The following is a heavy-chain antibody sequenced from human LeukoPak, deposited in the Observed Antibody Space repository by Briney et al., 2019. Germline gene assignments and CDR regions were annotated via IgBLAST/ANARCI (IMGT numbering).Heavy chain of an antibody. Sequence: PGGSLRLSCAASGFTFSSYGMHWVRQAPGKGLEWVAFIRYDGSNKYYADSVKGRFTISRDNSKDTLYLQMNSLRAEDTAVYYCARVHDGYNYAFDYWGQGTLVTVSS. D-gene: IGHD5-24*01. CDR3: ARVHDGYNYAFDY. CDR2: IRYDGSNK. J-gene: IGHJ4*02. V-gene: IGHV3-30*02. CDR1: GFTFSSYG.